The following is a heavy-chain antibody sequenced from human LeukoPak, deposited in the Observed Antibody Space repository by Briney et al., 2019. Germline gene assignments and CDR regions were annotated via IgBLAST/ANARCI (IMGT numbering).Heavy chain of an antibody. CDR2: IIPIFGIA. D-gene: IGHD1-14*01. CDR1: GGTFSSYA. V-gene: IGHV1-69*04. CDR3: ARSRRRSIYYYYYGIDV. Sequence: SVKVSCKASGGTFSSYAISWVRQAPGQGLEWMGRIIPIFGIANYVQKFQGRVTITADKSTSTAYMELSSLRSEHTAVYYCARSRRRSIYYYYYGIDVWGQGTTVTVSS. J-gene: IGHJ6*02.